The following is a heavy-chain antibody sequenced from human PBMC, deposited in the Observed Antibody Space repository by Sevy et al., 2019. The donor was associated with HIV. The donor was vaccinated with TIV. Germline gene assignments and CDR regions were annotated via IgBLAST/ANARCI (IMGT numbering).Heavy chain of an antibody. J-gene: IGHJ4*02. CDR1: GFTFAGYW. CDR2: INADGSST. D-gene: IGHD3-22*01. V-gene: IGHV3-74*01. Sequence: GGSLRLSCAASGFTFAGYWMHWVRQAPGMGLVWVSRINADGSSTVYADSVKGRFSISRDNDNSMLYLQMSSLSAEDTALYYCAKGRHGYNSFDFWGQRTLVTVSS. CDR3: AKGRHGYNSFDF.